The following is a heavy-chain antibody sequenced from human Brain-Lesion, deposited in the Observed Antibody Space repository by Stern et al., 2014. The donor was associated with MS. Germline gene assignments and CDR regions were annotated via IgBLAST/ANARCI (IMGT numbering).Heavy chain of an antibody. CDR3: AGEEDIRYCSGGSCTGNWFDP. Sequence: QVQLQQSGPGLVKPSETLSLTCTVAGGSVSSTSYAWAWIRQPPGKGLEWIGTIYYSGNTYYSPSLKSRLTISLVTSKNQFFLPLRSVTAADTAVYYCAGEEDIRYCSGGSCTGNWFDPWGQGTLVTVSS. V-gene: IGHV4-39*01. CDR2: IYYSGNT. D-gene: IGHD2-15*01. CDR1: GGSVSSTSYA. J-gene: IGHJ5*02.